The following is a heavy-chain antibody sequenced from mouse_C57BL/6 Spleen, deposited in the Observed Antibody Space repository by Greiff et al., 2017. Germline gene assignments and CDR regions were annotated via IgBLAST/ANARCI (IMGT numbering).Heavy chain of an antibody. V-gene: IGHV1-5*01. CDR3: TFYDGYLYYFDY. CDR2: IYPGNSGT. CDR1: GYTFTSYW. J-gene: IGHJ2*01. Sequence: EVQLQESGTVLARPGASVKMSCKTSGYTFTSYWMHWVKQRPGQGLEWIGAIYPGNSGTSYNQKFKGKAKLTAVTSASTAYMERSSLTNEDSAVYYCTFYDGYLYYFDYWGQGTTLTVSS. D-gene: IGHD2-3*01.